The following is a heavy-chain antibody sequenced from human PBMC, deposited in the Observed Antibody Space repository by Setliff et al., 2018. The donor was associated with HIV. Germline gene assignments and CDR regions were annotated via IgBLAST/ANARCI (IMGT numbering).Heavy chain of an antibody. CDR3: ARGVAAAGTDY. CDR2: ISSSSDYS. D-gene: IGHD6-13*01. CDR1: GFTFSSYS. Sequence: LRLSCAASGFTFSSYSMIWVRQAPGKGLEWVSSISSSSDYSFYADALKDRLTISRDNAKSSLYLQMNSLRAEDTAVYYCARGVAAAGTDYWGQGTLVTVSS. V-gene: IGHV3-21*01. J-gene: IGHJ4*02.